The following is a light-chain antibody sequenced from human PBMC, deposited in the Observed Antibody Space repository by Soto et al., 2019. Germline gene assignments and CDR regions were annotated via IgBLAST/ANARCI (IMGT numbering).Light chain of an antibody. CDR3: QQTYSDIS. J-gene: IGKJ4*01. Sequence: DVRMTQSPATLSASVGDRHTIPCRASRTINTYLNWFQQKPGEPPRLLIYGASTLHDGVPSRFSGSGSGADFTLTISGLQPEDFASYHCQQTYSDISFGGGTKVDI. CDR2: GAS. V-gene: IGKV1-39*01. CDR1: RTINTY.